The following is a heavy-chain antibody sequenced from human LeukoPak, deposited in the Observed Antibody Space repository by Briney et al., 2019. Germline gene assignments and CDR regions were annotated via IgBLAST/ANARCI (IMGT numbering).Heavy chain of an antibody. CDR1: GFTFSSYE. V-gene: IGHV3-48*03. CDR3: ARDSPVTGSFYYYMDV. Sequence: PGGSLRLSCAASGFTFSSYEMNWVRQAPGKGLEWVSYISTSGTTIYYADSVKGRFTISRDNAKNSLYQQMNSLRAEDTAVYYCARDSPVTGSFYYYMDVWGKGTTVTVSS. D-gene: IGHD1-20*01. CDR2: ISTSGTTI. J-gene: IGHJ6*03.